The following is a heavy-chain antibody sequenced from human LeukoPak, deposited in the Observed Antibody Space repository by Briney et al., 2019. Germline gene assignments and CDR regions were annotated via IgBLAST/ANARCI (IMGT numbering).Heavy chain of an antibody. V-gene: IGHV4-59*08. CDR3: ARHIGGGIEDMDV. Sequence: SETLSLTCIVSGGSIGTYYWSWIRQSPGKGLEWIGYIYVTGSTRYNPYLQSRVTISVDTSRNQFLLKMSSVTAADTAVYYCARHIGGGIEDMDVWGTGTKVTVSS. CDR1: GGSIGTYY. D-gene: IGHD3-16*02. J-gene: IGHJ6*03. CDR2: IYVTGST.